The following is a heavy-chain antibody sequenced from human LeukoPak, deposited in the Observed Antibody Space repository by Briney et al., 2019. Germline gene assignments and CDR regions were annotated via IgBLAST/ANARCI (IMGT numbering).Heavy chain of an antibody. CDR2: IRYDGSNK. D-gene: IGHD3-10*01. CDR3: ARRSGRWFGELLYLYYYYYMDV. V-gene: IGHV3-30*02. CDR1: GFTFSSYG. J-gene: IGHJ6*03. Sequence: PGGSLRLSCAASGFTFSSYGMHWVRQAPGKGLEWVAFIRYDGSNKYYADSVKGRFTISGDNSKNTLYLQMNSLRAEDTAVYYCARRSGRWFGELLYLYYYYYMDVWGKGTTVTISS.